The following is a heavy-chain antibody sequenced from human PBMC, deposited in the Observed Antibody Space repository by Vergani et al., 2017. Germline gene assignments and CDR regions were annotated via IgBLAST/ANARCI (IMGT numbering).Heavy chain of an antibody. CDR2: IGTAGDT. V-gene: IGHV3-13*01. Sequence: EVQLVESGGGLVQPGGSLRLSCAASGFTFSTYDMHWVRQATGKGLEWVSAIGTAGDTYYPGSVKGRFTISRENAKNSLYLQMNGLRAGDTAVYYCAKVGRSEVAGTFGAFDIWGQGTMVTVSS. CDR1: GFTFSTYD. CDR3: AKVGRSEVAGTFGAFDI. D-gene: IGHD6-19*01. J-gene: IGHJ3*02.